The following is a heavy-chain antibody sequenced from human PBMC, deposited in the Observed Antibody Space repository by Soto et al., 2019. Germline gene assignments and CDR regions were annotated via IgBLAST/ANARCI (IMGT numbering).Heavy chain of an antibody. CDR2: IYYSGST. V-gene: IGHV4-31*03. D-gene: IGHD1-1*01. CDR3: ARGAGSERVDVFDI. CDR1: GGSISSGGYY. Sequence: PSETLSLTCTVSGGSISSGGYYWSLIRQHPGKGLEWIGYIYYSGSTYYNPSLKSRVTISVDTSKNQFSLKLSSVTAADTAVYFCARGAGSERVDVFDIWGQGTMVTVSS. J-gene: IGHJ3*02.